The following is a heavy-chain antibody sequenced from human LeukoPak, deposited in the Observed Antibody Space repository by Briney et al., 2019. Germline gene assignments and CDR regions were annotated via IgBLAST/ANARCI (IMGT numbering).Heavy chain of an antibody. V-gene: IGHV4-30-2*01. CDR1: GGSLSSGGYS. D-gene: IGHD3-10*01. CDR2: IYHSGST. J-gene: IGHJ4*02. Sequence: SETLSLTCAVSGGSLSSGGYSWSWIRQPPGKGLEWIGYIYHSGSTYYNPSLKSRVTISVDRSKNQFSLKLSSVTAADTAVYYCARDRDRFGELYYWGQGTLVTVSS. CDR3: ARDRDRFGELYY.